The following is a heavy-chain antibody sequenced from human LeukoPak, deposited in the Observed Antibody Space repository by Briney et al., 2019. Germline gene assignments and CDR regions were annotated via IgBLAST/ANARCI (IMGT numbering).Heavy chain of an antibody. CDR2: ITSGGNT. CDR3: AKRHICTSTTCGPFEY. J-gene: IGHJ4*02. CDR1: GFTVSRYA. D-gene: IGHD2-2*01. V-gene: IGHV3-23*01. Sequence: GGSLRLSCAASGFTVSRYAMAWVRQTPGKGLEWVSGITSGGNTYYADSVKGRFTISRDTSKNTLYLQMSSLRAEDTAVYFCAKRHICTSTTCGPFEYWGQGTLVTVSS.